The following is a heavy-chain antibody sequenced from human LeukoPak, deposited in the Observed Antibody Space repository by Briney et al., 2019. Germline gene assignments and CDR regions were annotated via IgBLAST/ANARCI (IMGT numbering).Heavy chain of an antibody. CDR2: ISGRDGST. Sequence: GGSLRLSCAASGFTFSSCVMGWVRQAPGMGLEWVSAISGRDGSTIYADSVKGRFTISGDFSKNTLYLQMYSLRADDTALYYCAKYRTTSGAALEYWGQGSLVTVSS. D-gene: IGHD1-14*01. CDR3: AKYRTTSGAALEY. V-gene: IGHV3-23*01. J-gene: IGHJ4*02. CDR1: GFTFSSCV.